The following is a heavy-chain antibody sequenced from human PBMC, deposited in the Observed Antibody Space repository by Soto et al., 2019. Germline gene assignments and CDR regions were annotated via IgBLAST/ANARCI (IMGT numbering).Heavy chain of an antibody. V-gene: IGHV4-31*03. CDR2: IYDSGST. J-gene: IGHJ4*02. D-gene: IGHD2-15*01. Sequence: QVQLQESGPGLVKPSQTLSLTCTVSGGSISSGGYYCSWIRQHPGRGLEWIGYIYDSGSTYYNPSLKRRVTISVDTSKNQFSLKLSSVTAADTAVYDCATSTGIWLPLDYWGQGTLVTVSS. CDR3: ATSTGIWLPLDY. CDR1: GGSISSGGYY.